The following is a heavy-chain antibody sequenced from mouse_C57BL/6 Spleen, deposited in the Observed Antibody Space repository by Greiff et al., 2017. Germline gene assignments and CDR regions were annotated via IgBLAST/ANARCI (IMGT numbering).Heavy chain of an antibody. V-gene: IGHV1-82*01. CDR2: IYPGDGDT. J-gene: IGHJ4*01. CDR1: GYAFSSSW. Sequence: LKQSGPELVKPGASVKISCKASGYAFSSSWMNWVKQRPGKGLEWIGRIYPGDGDTNYNGKFKGKATLTADKSSSTAYMQLSSLTSEDSAVYFCARDGYPYAMDYWGQGTSVTVSS. CDR3: ARDGYPYAMDY. D-gene: IGHD2-3*01.